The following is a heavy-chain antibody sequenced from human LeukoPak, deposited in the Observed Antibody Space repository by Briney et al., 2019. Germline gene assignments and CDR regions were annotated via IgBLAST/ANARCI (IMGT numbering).Heavy chain of an antibody. CDR2: IIPIFGTA. V-gene: IGHV1-69*01. D-gene: IGHD3-3*01. CDR1: GGTFSSYA. Sequence: ASVKVSYKASGGTFSSYAISWVRQAPGQGLEWMGGIIPIFGTANYAQKFQGRVTITADESTSTAYMELSSLRSEDTAVYYCARDGGRTIFGVVNNWFDPWGQGTLVTVSS. CDR3: ARDGGRTIFGVVNNWFDP. J-gene: IGHJ5*02.